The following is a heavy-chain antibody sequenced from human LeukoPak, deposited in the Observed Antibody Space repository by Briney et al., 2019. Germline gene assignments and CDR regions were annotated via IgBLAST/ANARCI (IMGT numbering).Heavy chain of an antibody. D-gene: IGHD5-12*01. CDR2: MNPNSGNT. J-gene: IGHJ5*02. V-gene: IGHV1-8*01. Sequence: ASVKVSCKASGYTFTSYDINWVRQATGQGLEWMGWMNPNSGNTGYAQKFQGRVTMTRNTSISTAYMELSSLRSEDTAVYYCARDRSGYSGPLDWFDPWGQGTLVTVSS. CDR1: GYTFTSYD. CDR3: ARDRSGYSGPLDWFDP.